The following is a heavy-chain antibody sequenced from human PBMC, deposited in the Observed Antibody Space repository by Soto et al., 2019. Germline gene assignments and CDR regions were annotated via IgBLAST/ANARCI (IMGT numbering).Heavy chain of an antibody. D-gene: IGHD2-2*01. CDR2: IWYDGSNK. Sequence: QVQLVESGGGVVQPGRSLRLSCAASGFTFSSYGMHWVRQAPGKGLEWVAVIWYDGSNKYYADSVKGRFTISRDNSKNTLYLQMNSLRAEDTAVYYCARGGYCSSTSCYPVPVYAFDIWGQGTMVTVSS. CDR3: ARGGYCSSTSCYPVPVYAFDI. V-gene: IGHV3-33*01. J-gene: IGHJ3*02. CDR1: GFTFSSYG.